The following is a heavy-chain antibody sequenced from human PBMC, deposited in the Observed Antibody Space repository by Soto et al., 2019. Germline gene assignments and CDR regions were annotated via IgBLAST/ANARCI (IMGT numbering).Heavy chain of an antibody. D-gene: IGHD6-13*01. J-gene: IGHJ4*02. V-gene: IGHV4-39*01. CDR3: ASRTLLIAAAGTEYY. CDR2: IYYSGST. CDR1: GGSISSSSYY. Sequence: SETLSLTCTVSGGSISSSSYYWGWIRQPPGKGLEWIGSIYYSGSTYYNPSLKSRVTISIDTSKNQFSLKLSSVTAADTAVYYCASRTLLIAAAGTEYYWGQGTLVTVSS.